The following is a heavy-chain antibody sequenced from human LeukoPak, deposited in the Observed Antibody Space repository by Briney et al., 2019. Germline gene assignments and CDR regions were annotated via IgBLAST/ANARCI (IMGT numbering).Heavy chain of an antibody. V-gene: IGHV1-2*02. J-gene: IGHJ4*02. D-gene: IGHD5-12*01. CDR1: GYTFTSYG. Sequence: ASVKVSCKASGYTFTSYGISWVRQAPGQGLEWMGWINPNSGGTNYAQKFQGRVTMTRDTSISTAYMELSRLRSDDTAVYYCARDIRGGYGDYWGQGTLVTVSS. CDR2: INPNSGGT. CDR3: ARDIRGGYGDY.